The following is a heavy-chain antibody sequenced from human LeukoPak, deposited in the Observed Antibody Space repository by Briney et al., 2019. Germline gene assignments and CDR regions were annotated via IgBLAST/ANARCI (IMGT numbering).Heavy chain of an antibody. J-gene: IGHJ3*02. D-gene: IGHD6-19*01. V-gene: IGHV3-7*01. CDR2: IKQDGSEK. CDR3: ATSQTTSGQYGNAFDI. CDR1: GFTFSSYW. Sequence: GGSLRLSCAASGFTFSSYWMSWVRQAPGKGLEWLANIKQDGSEKYYVDSVKGRFTISRDNAKSSLHLQMNSLRVEDTAVYWCATSQTTSGQYGNAFDIWGLGTMVTVSS.